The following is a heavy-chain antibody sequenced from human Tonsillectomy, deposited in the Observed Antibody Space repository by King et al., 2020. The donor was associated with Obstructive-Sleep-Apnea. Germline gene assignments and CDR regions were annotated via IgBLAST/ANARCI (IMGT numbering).Heavy chain of an antibody. V-gene: IGHV3-9*01. D-gene: IGHD6-19*01. J-gene: IGHJ4*02. CDR2: ISWNSGSI. Sequence: VQLVESGGGLVQPGRSLRLSCAASGFTFEDYAMHWVRQAPGKGLEWVSGISWNSGSIGYAASVKGRFTTSRDNAKNSLYLQMNSLRAEDTALYYCAKDNSSGWYRGLDYWGQGTLVSV. CDR3: AKDNSSGWYRGLDY. CDR1: GFTFEDYA.